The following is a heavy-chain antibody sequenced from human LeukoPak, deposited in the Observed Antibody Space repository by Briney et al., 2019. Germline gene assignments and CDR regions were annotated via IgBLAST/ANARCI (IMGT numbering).Heavy chain of an antibody. J-gene: IGHJ6*03. V-gene: IGHV4-4*07. D-gene: IGHD3-22*01. CDR3: ARLKFYDSTGYSPGYYMDV. CDR2: IYPTGNT. CDR1: GGAIISYY. Sequence: SDTLSLTCSVSGGAIISYYWSWIRQPAGKGPVWIGRIYPTGNTDYNPSLKTRVTMSTGLSKKQFSLRLRSVTAADTAVYYCARLKFYDSTGYSPGYYMDVWGKGTAVTVSS.